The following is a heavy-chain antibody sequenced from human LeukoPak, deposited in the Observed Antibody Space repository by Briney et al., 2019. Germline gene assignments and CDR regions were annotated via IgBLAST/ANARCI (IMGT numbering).Heavy chain of an antibody. CDR1: GFTLSIYG. J-gene: IGHJ3*02. CDR3: AREGPLMRAFDI. Sequence: PGGSLRLSCATSGFTLSIYGMHWVRQAPGKGLEWVSSISSSSSYIYYADSVKGRFTISRDNAKNSLYLQMNSLRAEDTAVYYCAREGPLMRAFDIWGQGTMVTVSS. V-gene: IGHV3-21*01. CDR2: ISSSSSYI. D-gene: IGHD3-9*01.